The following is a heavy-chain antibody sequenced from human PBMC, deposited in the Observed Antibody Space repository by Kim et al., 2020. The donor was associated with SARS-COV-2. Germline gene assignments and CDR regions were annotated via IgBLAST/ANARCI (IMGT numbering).Heavy chain of an antibody. Sequence: KFYLDSVKGRFTISRDNSKNTLFLQMNSLRPEDTAVYYWARGFTTSTDLDSWGRGTLVTVSS. CDR3: ARGFTTSTDLDS. J-gene: IGHJ4*02. CDR2: K. V-gene: IGHV3-30*01.